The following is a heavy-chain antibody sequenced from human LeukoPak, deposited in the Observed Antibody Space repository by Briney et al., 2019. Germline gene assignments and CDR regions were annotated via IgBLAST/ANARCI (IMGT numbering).Heavy chain of an antibody. CDR2: IYPTDSDT. V-gene: IGHV5-51*01. D-gene: IGHD6-19*01. CDR1: GYSFASNW. J-gene: IGHJ3*02. Sequence: GESLKISCKGSGYSFASNWIAWLRQMPGQGLEWMGIIYPTDSDTRYSPSFQGQVTISADKSISTAYLQWSSLKASDTAMYYCARPKSISVDFAFDIWGQGTMVTVSS. CDR3: ARPKSISVDFAFDI.